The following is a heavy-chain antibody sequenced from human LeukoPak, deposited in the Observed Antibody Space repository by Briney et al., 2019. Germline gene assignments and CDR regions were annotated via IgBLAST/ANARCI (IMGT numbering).Heavy chain of an antibody. CDR3: ARRNRSRYYYYGMDV. V-gene: IGHV4-39*01. CDR2: IYYSGST. Sequence: SETLSLTCAVSGGSISSSSYYWGWIRQPPGKGLEWIGSIYYSGSTYYNPSLKSRVTISVDTSKNQFSLKLSSVTAADTAVYYCARRNRSRYYYYGMDVWGQGTTVTVSS. J-gene: IGHJ6*02. D-gene: IGHD1/OR15-1a*01. CDR1: GGSISSSSYY.